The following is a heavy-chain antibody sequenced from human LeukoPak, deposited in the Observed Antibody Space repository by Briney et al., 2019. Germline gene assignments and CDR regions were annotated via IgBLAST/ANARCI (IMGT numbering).Heavy chain of an antibody. CDR3: TTGYGSGNACDY. Sequence: PGGSLRLSCAASGFTFSSYGMHWVRQAPGKGLEWVGLIKSKTDGGTTGYAAPVKGRFTISRDDSKNTLYLQMNSLKTEDTAVYYYTTGYGSGNACDYWGQGPLVTVSS. CDR1: GFTFSSYG. D-gene: IGHD3-10*01. J-gene: IGHJ4*02. V-gene: IGHV3-15*01. CDR2: IKSKTDGGTT.